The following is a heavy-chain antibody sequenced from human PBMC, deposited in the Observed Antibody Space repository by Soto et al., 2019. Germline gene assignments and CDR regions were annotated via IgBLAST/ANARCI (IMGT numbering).Heavy chain of an antibody. V-gene: IGHV3-23*01. CDR1: GFTFSNYV. CDR2: ISNSGSNR. CDR3: SRRGRTLPHYSYYMDV. J-gene: IGHJ6*03. Sequence: EVQLLEYGGGLVQPGGSLRLSCAASGFTFSNYVMSWVSQAPGKGLEWVSSISNSGSNRYYAESVKGRVTISRDNSNNTLYLQMNSLRAEDTALYYCSRRGRTLPHYSYYMDVWGKGTTVTVSS.